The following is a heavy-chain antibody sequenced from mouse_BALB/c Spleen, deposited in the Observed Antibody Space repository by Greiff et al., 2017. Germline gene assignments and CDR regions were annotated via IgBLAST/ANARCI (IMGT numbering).Heavy chain of an antibody. CDR1: GFTFSSYA. J-gene: IGHJ2*01. CDR2: ISSGGST. D-gene: IGHD2-10*01. Sequence: EVKVEESGGGLVKPGGSLKLSCAASGFTFSSYAMSWVRQTPEKRLEWVASISSGGSTYYPDSVKGRFTISRDNARNILYLQMSSLRSEDTAMYYCAREAYYGNYPYYFDYWGQGTTLTVSS. CDR3: AREAYYGNYPYYFDY. V-gene: IGHV5-6-5*01.